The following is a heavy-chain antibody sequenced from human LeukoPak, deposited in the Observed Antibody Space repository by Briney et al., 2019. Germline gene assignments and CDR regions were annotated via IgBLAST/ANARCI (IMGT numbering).Heavy chain of an antibody. D-gene: IGHD6-13*01. CDR2: IYAGDFDT. V-gene: IGHV5-51*01. CDR1: GXTFTSYW. Sequence: GESLKISFKGSGXTFTSYWIAWVRQMPGKGLEWMGIIYAGDFDTRYSPSFQGQVTISADKSINTAYLQWSNLEASDTAMYYCARRYASSDWYYFDYWGQGTLVTVSS. CDR3: ARRYASSDWYYFDY. J-gene: IGHJ4*02.